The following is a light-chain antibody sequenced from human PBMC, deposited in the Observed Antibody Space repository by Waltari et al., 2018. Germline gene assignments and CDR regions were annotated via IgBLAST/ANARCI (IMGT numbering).Light chain of an antibody. CDR2: ETS. CDR1: QSISND. J-gene: IGKJ2*02. CDR3: QQSHKTPGT. Sequence: DIQMTQSPSSLSASVGDRVTITCRASQSISNDLHWYQQKVGKAHKLLVFETSSLQSGVPPRFSGSGSGTDFALTISSLQPDDFATYYCQQSHKTPGTFGQGTKV. V-gene: IGKV1-39*01.